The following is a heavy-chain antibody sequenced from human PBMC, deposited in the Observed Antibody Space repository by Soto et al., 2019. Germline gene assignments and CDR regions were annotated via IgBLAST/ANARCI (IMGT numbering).Heavy chain of an antibody. CDR2: IYYSGST. Sequence: PSETLSLTCTVSGGSISSYYWSWIRQPPGKGLEWIGYIYYSGSTNYNPSLKSRVTISVDTSKNQFSLKLSSVTAADTAVYYCARAATSRYYDILTGGRDYYYGMAVWGQGTTVTVSS. V-gene: IGHV4-59*01. CDR3: ARAATSRYYDILTGGRDYYYGMAV. J-gene: IGHJ6*02. D-gene: IGHD3-9*01. CDR1: GGSISSYY.